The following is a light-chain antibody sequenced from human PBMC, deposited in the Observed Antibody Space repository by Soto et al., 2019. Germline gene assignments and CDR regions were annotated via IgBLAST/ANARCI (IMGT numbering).Light chain of an antibody. J-gene: IGKJ4*01. CDR1: QSVSSNY. CDR2: GAS. V-gene: IGKV3-20*01. Sequence: EIVLTQSPDTLSLSPGERATLSCRASQSVSSNYLAWYQQIPGQAPRPLIYGASSRVPGIPDRFSGSGSGTDFTLTISRLEPEDVATYYCQKYNSAPFFGGGTKVEIK. CDR3: QKYNSAPF.